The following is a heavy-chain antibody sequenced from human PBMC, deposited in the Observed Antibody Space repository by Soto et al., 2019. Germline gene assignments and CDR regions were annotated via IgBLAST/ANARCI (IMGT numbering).Heavy chain of an antibody. CDR2: INHSGST. CDR3: ARGGAAAAGSGWFDP. D-gene: IGHD6-13*01. Sequence: PSETLSLTCAVYGGSFSGDHWSWIRQPPGKGLEWIGEINHSGSTNYNPSLKSRATISVDTSKNQFSLKLSSVTAADTAVYYCARGGAAAAGSGWFDPWGQGTLVTVSS. J-gene: IGHJ5*02. CDR1: GGSFSGDH. V-gene: IGHV4-34*01.